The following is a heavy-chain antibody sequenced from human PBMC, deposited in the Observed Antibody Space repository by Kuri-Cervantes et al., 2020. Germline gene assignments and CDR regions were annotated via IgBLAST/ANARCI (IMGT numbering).Heavy chain of an antibody. CDR1: GFTLNTYG. D-gene: IGHD5-24*01. J-gene: IGHJ4*02. V-gene: IGHV3-NL1*01. Sequence: GESLKISCAASGFTLNTYGMNWVRQAPGKGPEWVSVIYSCGSTYYAGSVEGRFTISRDNSKNRLYLQMNSLRAEDTAVYYCAREGRDGYNFELNYWGQGTLVTVSS. CDR2: IYSCGST. CDR3: AREGRDGYNFELNY.